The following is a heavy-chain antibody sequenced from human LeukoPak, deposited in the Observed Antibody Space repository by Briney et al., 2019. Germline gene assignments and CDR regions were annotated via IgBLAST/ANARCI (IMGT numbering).Heavy chain of an antibody. Sequence: PSETLSLTCTVSGGSISSYYWSWIRQPPGKGLEWIGSIYYSGSTNYNPSLKSRVTIPVDTSKNQCSLKLRSATTAANAVFYCATHQIKPPHYFDYWGQGTLVTVSS. D-gene: IGHD5-24*01. CDR1: GGSISSYY. V-gene: IGHV4-59*08. J-gene: IGHJ4*02. CDR2: IYYSGST. CDR3: ATHQIKPPHYFDY.